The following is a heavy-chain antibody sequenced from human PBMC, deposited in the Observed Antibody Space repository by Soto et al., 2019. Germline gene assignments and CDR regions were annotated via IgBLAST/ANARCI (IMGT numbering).Heavy chain of an antibody. CDR2: IYYSGST. CDR3: ARPIPGDDAFDI. CDR1: GGSISSYY. J-gene: IGHJ3*02. Sequence: SETLSLTCTVSGGSISSYYWSWIRQPPGKGLEWIGYIYYSGSTNYNPSLKSRVTISVDTSKNQFSLKLSSVTAADTAVYYCARPIPGDDAFDIWGQGTMVTVSS. D-gene: IGHD3-10*01. V-gene: IGHV4-59*01.